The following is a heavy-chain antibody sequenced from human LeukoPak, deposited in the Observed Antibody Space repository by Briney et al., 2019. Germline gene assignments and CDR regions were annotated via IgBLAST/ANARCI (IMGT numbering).Heavy chain of an antibody. J-gene: IGHJ2*01. D-gene: IGHD6-25*01. CDR1: GGSMRSYY. Sequence: PSETLSLTCTVSGGSMRSYYWSWIRQPPGKGLEWIGYIYYNGTTKYNPSLKSRVTISVDTSKTQFSLKLNSLTAADTAVYYCARYLAAGYFDLWGRGTLVTVSS. V-gene: IGHV4-59*01. CDR2: IYYNGTT. CDR3: ARYLAAGYFDL.